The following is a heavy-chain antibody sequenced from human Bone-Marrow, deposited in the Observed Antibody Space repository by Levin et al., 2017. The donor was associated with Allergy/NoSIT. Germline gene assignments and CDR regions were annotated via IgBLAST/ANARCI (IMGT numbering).Heavy chain of an antibody. J-gene: IGHJ6*02. CDR2: ISFDGSKK. CDR3: AKSGARSDWSEGLPYYYFGMDV. D-gene: IGHD3-9*01. V-gene: IGHV3-30*18. CDR1: GLTFSDYG. Sequence: PGGSLRLSCAASGLTFSDYGMYWVRQAPGKGLEWLAVISFDGSKKYYAGSVRGRFTVSRDNSKNTLYLQLNSLRAGDSAVYFCAKSGARSDWSEGLPYYYFGMDVWGQGTTVTVSS.